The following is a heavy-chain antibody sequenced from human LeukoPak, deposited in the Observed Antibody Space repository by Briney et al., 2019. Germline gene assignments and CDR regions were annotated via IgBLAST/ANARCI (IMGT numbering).Heavy chain of an antibody. V-gene: IGHV4-34*01. Sequence: SETLSLTCAVYGGSFSGYYWSWIRQPPGKGLEWIGEINHSGSTNYNPSLKSRVTISVDTSKNQFSLKLSSVTAADTAVYYCARDYYYDSDAFDIWGQGTMVTVSS. CDR1: GGSFSGYY. CDR2: INHSGST. J-gene: IGHJ3*02. D-gene: IGHD3-22*01. CDR3: ARDYYYDSDAFDI.